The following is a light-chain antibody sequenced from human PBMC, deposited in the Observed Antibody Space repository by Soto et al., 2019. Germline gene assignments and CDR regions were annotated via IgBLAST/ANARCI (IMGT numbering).Light chain of an antibody. CDR1: QSVSNSY. Sequence: EIVLTQSPGTLSLSPGERATLSCRASQSVSNSYLAWYQQKPGQAPRLLIYAASSRATGIPDRFSGSGSGTDFTLTISRLEPEDFALYYCQQYGSSPLTFGGGTKVEIK. V-gene: IGKV3-20*01. CDR2: AAS. CDR3: QQYGSSPLT. J-gene: IGKJ4*01.